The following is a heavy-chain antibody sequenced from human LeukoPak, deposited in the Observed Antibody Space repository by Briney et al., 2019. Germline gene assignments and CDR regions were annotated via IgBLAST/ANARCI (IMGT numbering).Heavy chain of an antibody. CDR3: AREYSSSALFDP. CDR1: GGTFSSYA. V-gene: IGHV1-69*04. D-gene: IGHD6-6*01. J-gene: IGHJ5*02. CDR2: IIPILGIA. Sequence: SVKVSCKASGGTFSSYAISWVRQAPGQGLEWMGRIIPILGIANYAQKFQGRVTITADESTSTAYMELSSLRSEDTAVYYCAREYSSSALFDPWGQGTLVTVSS.